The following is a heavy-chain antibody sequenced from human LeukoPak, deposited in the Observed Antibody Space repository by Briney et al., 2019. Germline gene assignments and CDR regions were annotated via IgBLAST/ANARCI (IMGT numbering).Heavy chain of an antibody. CDR1: GGTFSSYA. CDR2: IIPIFGTA. Sequence: PVKVSCKASGGTFSSYAISWVRQAPGQGLEWVGGIIPIFGTANYAQKFQGRVTITADESTSTAYMELSSLRSEDTAVYYCARALRYYYDSSGYPVVYFDYWGQGTLVTVSS. J-gene: IGHJ4*02. CDR3: ARALRYYYDSSGYPVVYFDY. V-gene: IGHV1-69*13. D-gene: IGHD3-22*01.